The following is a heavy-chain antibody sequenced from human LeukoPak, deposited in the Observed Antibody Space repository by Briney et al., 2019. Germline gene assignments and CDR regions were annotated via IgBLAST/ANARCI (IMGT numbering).Heavy chain of an antibody. D-gene: IGHD1-1*01. CDR2: ISGNGDIT. CDR1: GFTFSSYA. CDR3: AKDLRGTLSSRGPFEY. J-gene: IGHJ4*02. Sequence: GGSLRLSCAASGFTFSSYAMSWVRQAPEKGLEWVSAISGNGDITYYADTVKGRFSGSRDDSKNTLYLQLNSLRAEDTAVYYCAKDLRGTLSSRGPFEYWGQGTLVTVSS. V-gene: IGHV3-23*01.